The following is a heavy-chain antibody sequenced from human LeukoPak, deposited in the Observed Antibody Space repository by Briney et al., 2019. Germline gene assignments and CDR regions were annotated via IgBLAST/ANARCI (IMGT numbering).Heavy chain of an antibody. CDR2: MNPNSGNT. Sequence: GSVKVSCKASGYTFTSYDINWVRQATGQGLEWMGWMNPNSGNTGYAQKFQGRVTMTRNTSISTAYMELSSLRSEDTAVYYCARGLHDYGDYAYYFDYWGQGTLVTVSS. D-gene: IGHD4-17*01. V-gene: IGHV1-8*01. J-gene: IGHJ4*02. CDR1: GYTFTSYD. CDR3: ARGLHDYGDYAYYFDY.